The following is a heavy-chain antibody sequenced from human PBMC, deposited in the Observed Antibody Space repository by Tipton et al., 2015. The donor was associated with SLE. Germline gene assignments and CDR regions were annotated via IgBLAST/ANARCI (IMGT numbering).Heavy chain of an antibody. Sequence: TLSLTCTVSGASMTRHYWSWIRQPPGKGLEWIGFISYSGTADYNPSLQSRVSISADTSKNQFSLKLDSVTAADTAVYYCARGEGYYGSGSYQGWFDPWGQGTLVTVSS. J-gene: IGHJ5*02. CDR3: ARGEGYYGSGSYQGWFDP. D-gene: IGHD3-10*01. CDR2: ISYSGTA. CDR1: GASMTRHY. V-gene: IGHV4-59*11.